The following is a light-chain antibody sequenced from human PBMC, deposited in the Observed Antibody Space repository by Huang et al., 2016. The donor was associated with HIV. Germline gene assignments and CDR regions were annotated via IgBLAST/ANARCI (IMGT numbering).Light chain of an antibody. CDR3: QHYSNWPPLT. CDR2: GAS. CDR1: QSIGTN. V-gene: IGKV3-15*01. Sequence: IILTQSPATLSVSPGEGATLSCRASQSIGTNLAWYQQGPGQAPRLLVYGASTRATGVPVRFSGSGSGTQFNLTLSSLQSEDFATYYCQHYSNWPPLTFGGRTKVDI. J-gene: IGKJ4*01.